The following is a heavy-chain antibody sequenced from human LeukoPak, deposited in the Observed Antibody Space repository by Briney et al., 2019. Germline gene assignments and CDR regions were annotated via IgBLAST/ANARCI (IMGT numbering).Heavy chain of an antibody. Sequence: ASVKVSCKASGYTLTGYYMHWVRQAPGQGLEWMGWINPNSGGTNYAQKFQGRVTMTRDTSISTAYMELSRLRSDDTAVYYCARGPLIRMGGGGYYYFDYWGQGTLVTVSS. CDR2: INPNSGGT. V-gene: IGHV1-2*02. D-gene: IGHD5-24*01. CDR3: ARGPLIRMGGGGYYYFDY. CDR1: GYTLTGYY. J-gene: IGHJ4*02.